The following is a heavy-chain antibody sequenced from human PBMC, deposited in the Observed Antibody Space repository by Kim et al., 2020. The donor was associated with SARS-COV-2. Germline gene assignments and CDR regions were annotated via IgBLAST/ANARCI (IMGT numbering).Heavy chain of an antibody. V-gene: IGHV3-23*01. J-gene: IGHJ6*02. D-gene: IGHD1-1*01. Sequence: VKGRFTISRDNSKNTLYLQMNSLRAEDTAVYYCAKSEMWTTFVLAGGMDVWGQGTTVTVSS. CDR3: AKSEMWTTFVLAGGMDV.